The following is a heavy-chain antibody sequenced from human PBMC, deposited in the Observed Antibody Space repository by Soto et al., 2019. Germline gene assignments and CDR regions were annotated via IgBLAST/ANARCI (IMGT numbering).Heavy chain of an antibody. CDR3: ARGAYYDFWSGYYSEVDGSYWFDP. CDR2: INPSGGST. V-gene: IGHV1-46*03. CDR1: GYTFTSYY. Sequence: ASVKVSCKASGYTFTSYYMHWVRQAPGQGLEWMGIINPSGGSTSYAQKFQGRVTMTRDTSTSTVYMELSSLRSEDTAVYYCARGAYYDFWSGYYSEVDGSYWFDPWGQGTLVTVSS. J-gene: IGHJ5*02. D-gene: IGHD3-3*01.